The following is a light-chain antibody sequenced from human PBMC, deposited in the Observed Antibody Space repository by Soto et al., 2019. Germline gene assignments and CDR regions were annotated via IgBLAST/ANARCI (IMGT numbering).Light chain of an antibody. CDR1: QSVRNN. V-gene: IGKV3-15*01. J-gene: IGKJ2*01. Sequence: EIVMTQSPATLSVSPGERATLSCRASQSVRNNLAWYQQKPGPAPRLLIYDASTRATGIPARFSGSGSGTEFTLTITSLQPEDFAIYSCQQYNNWPPLYTFGQGTKLEIK. CDR3: QQYNNWPPLYT. CDR2: DAS.